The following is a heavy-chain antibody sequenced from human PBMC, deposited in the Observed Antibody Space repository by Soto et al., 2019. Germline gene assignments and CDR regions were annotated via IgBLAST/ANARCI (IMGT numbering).Heavy chain of an antibody. CDR1: GFSLSTSGMC. V-gene: IGHV2-70*01. CDR2: IDWDDDK. D-gene: IGHD6-13*01. Sequence: SGPTLVNPPQTLTLTCTFSGFSLSTSGMCVSWIRQPPGKALEWLALIDWDDDKYYSTSLKTRLTISKDTSKNRVVLTMTNMDPVDTATYYCARIRGQQLVHGGAFDIWGQGTMVPISS. J-gene: IGHJ3*02. CDR3: ARIRGQQLVHGGAFDI.